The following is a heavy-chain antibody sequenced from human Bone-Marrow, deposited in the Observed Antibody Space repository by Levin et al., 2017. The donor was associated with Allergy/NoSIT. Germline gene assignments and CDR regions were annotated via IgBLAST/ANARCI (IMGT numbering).Heavy chain of an antibody. CDR2: IFLGDSDS. Sequence: EASVKVSCKGSGHNITNYWLGWVRQMPGKGLAWMGSIFLGDSDSRYSPSFQGQGNMSADKSISTAYLQWSSLKASDTAMFYFGTHVGACDSTPTWFDPWRQGTLVTVAS. D-gene: IGHD2-15*01. CDR1: GHNITNYW. J-gene: IGHJ5*02. V-gene: IGHV5-51*01. CDR3: GTHVGACDSTPTWFDP.